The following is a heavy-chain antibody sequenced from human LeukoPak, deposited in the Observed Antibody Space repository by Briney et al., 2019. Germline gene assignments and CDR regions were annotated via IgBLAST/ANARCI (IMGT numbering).Heavy chain of an antibody. J-gene: IGHJ4*02. CDR1: GFTFSSYS. D-gene: IGHD6-6*01. V-gene: IGHV3-21*01. CDR3: ARNGAARLDY. Sequence: GGSLRLSCAASGFTFSSYSMNWVRQAPGKGLEWVSSISSSSSYIYYADSVKGRFTISRDNAKNSLYLQMNSLRADDTAVYYCARNGAARLDYWGQGTLVTVSS. CDR2: ISSSSSYI.